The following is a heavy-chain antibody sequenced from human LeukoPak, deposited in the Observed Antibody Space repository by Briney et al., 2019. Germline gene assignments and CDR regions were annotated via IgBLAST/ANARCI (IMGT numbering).Heavy chain of an antibody. Sequence: GASVKVSCKASGYTFTSYYMHWVRQAPGQGLEWMGIINPSGGSTSYAQKFQGRVTMTRDTSTSTVYMELSSLRSEDTAVYYFARGESAYSSSSGLDYWGQGTLVTVSS. D-gene: IGHD6-6*01. J-gene: IGHJ4*02. V-gene: IGHV1-46*03. CDR1: GYTFTSYY. CDR3: ARGESAYSSSSGLDY. CDR2: INPSGGST.